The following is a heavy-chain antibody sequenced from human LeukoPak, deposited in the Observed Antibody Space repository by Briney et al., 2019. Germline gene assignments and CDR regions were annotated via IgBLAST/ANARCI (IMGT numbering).Heavy chain of an antibody. V-gene: IGHV3-23*01. J-gene: IGHJ4*02. CDR1: GFTFSSNA. CDR3: AKGGYCSGGSCYSVDY. D-gene: IGHD2-15*01. CDR2: ISGSGGST. Sequence: GGSLRLSCAASGFTFSSNAMTWVRQAPGKGLERVSAISGSGGSTYYADSVKGRFTISRDNSKNTPYLQMNSLRAEDTAVYLCAKGGYCSGGSCYSVDYWGQGTLVTVSS.